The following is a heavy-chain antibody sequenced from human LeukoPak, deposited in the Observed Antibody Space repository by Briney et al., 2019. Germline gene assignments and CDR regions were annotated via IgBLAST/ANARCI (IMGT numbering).Heavy chain of an antibody. CDR1: GGSFSGYY. D-gene: IGHD3-22*01. CDR3: ARAVVLYYDGSGYSTRFDY. V-gene: IGHV4-59*01. Sequence: PSETLSLTCAVCGGSFSGYYWSWIRQPPGKGLEWIGYIYYSGIPNYNHSLKSRVTISVDTSKNQFSLKLGSVTAADTAMYYCARAVVLYYDGSGYSTRFDYWGQGTLVTVSS. J-gene: IGHJ4*02. CDR2: IYYSGIP.